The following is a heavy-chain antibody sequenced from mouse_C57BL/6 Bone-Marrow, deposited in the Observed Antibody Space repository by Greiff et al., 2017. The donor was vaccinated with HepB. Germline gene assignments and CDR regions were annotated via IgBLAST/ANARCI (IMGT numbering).Heavy chain of an antibody. CDR3: ARWYGSTFDY. V-gene: IGHV1-69*01. D-gene: IGHD1-1*01. CDR1: GYTFTSYW. CDR2: IDPSDSYT. J-gene: IGHJ2*01. Sequence: VQLKQPGAELVMPGASVKLSCKASGYTFTSYWMHWVKQRPGQGLEWIGEIDPSDSYTNYNQKFKGKSTLTVDKSSSTAYMQLSSLTSEDSAVYYCARWYGSTFDYWGQGTTLTVSS.